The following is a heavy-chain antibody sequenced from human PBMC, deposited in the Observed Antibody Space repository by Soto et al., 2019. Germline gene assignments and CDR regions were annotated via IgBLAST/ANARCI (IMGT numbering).Heavy chain of an antibody. Sequence: SETLSLTCTVSGGSISSYYWSWIRQPPGKGLEWIGYIYYSGSTNYNPSLKSRVTISVDTSKNQFSLKLSSVTAADTAVYYCARLSAYCSSTSCSYYFDYWGQGTLVTVSS. CDR2: IYYSGST. V-gene: IGHV4-59*08. D-gene: IGHD2-2*01. CDR3: ARLSAYCSSTSCSYYFDY. J-gene: IGHJ4*02. CDR1: GGSISSYY.